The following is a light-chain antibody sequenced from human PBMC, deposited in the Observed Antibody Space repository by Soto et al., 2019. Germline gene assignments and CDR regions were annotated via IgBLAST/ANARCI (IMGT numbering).Light chain of an antibody. V-gene: IGKV3D-15*01. J-gene: IGKJ5*01. CDR1: QSVSSN. CDR3: QQYNNWPPIT. Sequence: EIVMTQSPATLSVSPGERATLSCSSSQSVSSNLAWYQQKPGQAPRLLMNNAFNRATGVPARFSGSGSGTDFTLTISSLEPEDFAVYYCQQYNNWPPITFGQGTRLEIK. CDR2: NAF.